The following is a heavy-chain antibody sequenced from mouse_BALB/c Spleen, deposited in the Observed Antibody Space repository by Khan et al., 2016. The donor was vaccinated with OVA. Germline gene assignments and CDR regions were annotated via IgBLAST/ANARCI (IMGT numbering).Heavy chain of an antibody. Sequence: EVELVESGGGLVKPGGSLKLSCAASGFTFSSYAMSWVRQTPEKRLEWVASISSGGSTYYPDSVKGRFTISRDNARNILYLQMSSLRSEDTAMYYCAREGTTAPFAYWDQGTLVTVSA. CDR2: ISSGGST. V-gene: IGHV5-6-5*01. CDR1: GFTFSSYA. J-gene: IGHJ3*01. D-gene: IGHD1-2*01. CDR3: AREGTTAPFAY.